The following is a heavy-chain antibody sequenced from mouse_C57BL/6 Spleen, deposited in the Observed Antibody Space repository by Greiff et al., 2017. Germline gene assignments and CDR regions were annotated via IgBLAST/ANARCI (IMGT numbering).Heavy chain of an antibody. D-gene: IGHD2-5*01. J-gene: IGHJ4*01. Sequence: VKLKQSGAELVRPGASVTLSCKASGYTFTDYEMHWVKQTPVHGLEWIGAIDPETGGTAYNQKFKGKAILTADKSSSTAYMELRSLTSEDSAVYYCTRIVTTDYYAMDYWGQGTSVTVSS. CDR3: TRIVTTDYYAMDY. CDR1: GYTFTDYE. CDR2: IDPETGGT. V-gene: IGHV1-15*01.